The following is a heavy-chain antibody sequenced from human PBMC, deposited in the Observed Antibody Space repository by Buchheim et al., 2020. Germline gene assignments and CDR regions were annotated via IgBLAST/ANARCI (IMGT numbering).Heavy chain of an antibody. J-gene: IGHJ4*02. Sequence: EVQLLESGGGLVKPGGSLRLSCAAYGFTFSSYAMSWVRQAPGKELEWVSAISGSGGSTYYADSVKGRFNISRDNSKNTLSLQMNSLRADDTAVYYCAKYRSGYCSGGSCSGGYWGQGTL. D-gene: IGHD2-15*01. CDR3: AKYRSGYCSGGSCSGGY. CDR2: ISGSGGST. CDR1: GFTFSSYA. V-gene: IGHV3-23*01.